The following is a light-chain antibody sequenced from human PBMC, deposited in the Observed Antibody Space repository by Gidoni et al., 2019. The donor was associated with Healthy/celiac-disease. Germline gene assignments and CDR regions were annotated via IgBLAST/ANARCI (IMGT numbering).Light chain of an antibody. Sequence: QSALTQPASVSGSPGQSITSSCTGTSSDVGSSNLVSWYQQHPSKAPKLMMYEGSKLPSGVSNRCSGSKSGNTASLTIYGLQAEDEADYYCCSYAGSSTVVFGGGTKLTVL. CDR1: SSDVGSSNL. CDR2: EGS. V-gene: IGLV2-23*01. CDR3: CSYAGSSTVV. J-gene: IGLJ2*01.